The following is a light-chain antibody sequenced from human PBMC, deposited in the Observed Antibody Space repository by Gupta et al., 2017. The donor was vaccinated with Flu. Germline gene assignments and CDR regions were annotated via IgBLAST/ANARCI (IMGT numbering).Light chain of an antibody. J-gene: IGKJ1*01. CDR1: QSINKY. V-gene: IGKV1-39*01. CDR2: AAS. CDR3: QQTYNTSWT. Sequence: GDRVTITCRASQSINKYVNWYQHKPGKAPKLLVYAASNLQDGVPSRFSGSGSGTDFTLTISTLQPEDFATYFCQQTYNTSWTFGQGTNVEI.